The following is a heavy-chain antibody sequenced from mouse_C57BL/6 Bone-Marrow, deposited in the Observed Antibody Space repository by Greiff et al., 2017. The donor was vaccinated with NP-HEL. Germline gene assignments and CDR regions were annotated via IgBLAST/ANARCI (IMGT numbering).Heavy chain of an antibody. CDR3: LRRKDTGKAMDY. V-gene: IGHV10-1*01. D-gene: IGHD4-1*01. CDR2: IRSKSNNYAT. J-gene: IGHJ4*01. CDR1: GFSFNTYA. Sequence: EVKLMESGGGLVQPKGSLKLSCAASGFSFNTYAMNWVRQAPGKGLEWVARIRSKSNNYATYYADSVKDRFTISRADSESMLYLQMHNMKTEDTAVYYWLRRKDTGKAMDYGGRGTAVTVTS.